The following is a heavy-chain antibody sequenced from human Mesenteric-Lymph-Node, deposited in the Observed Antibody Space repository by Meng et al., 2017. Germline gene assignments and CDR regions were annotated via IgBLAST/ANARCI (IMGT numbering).Heavy chain of an antibody. J-gene: IGHJ5*02. V-gene: IGHV4-34*02. D-gene: IGHD3-22*01. CDR1: GGSFSGHY. Sequence: QVQLQPGGAGLLKPAETLSLTCAVYGGSFSGHYWSWIRQPPGKGLEWIGEINHSGSTNYNPSLKSRVTISVDTSKNQFSLKVSSVTAADTAVYYCARGSSDYYNWFDPWGQGTLVTVSS. CDR3: ARGSSDYYNWFDP. CDR2: INHSGST.